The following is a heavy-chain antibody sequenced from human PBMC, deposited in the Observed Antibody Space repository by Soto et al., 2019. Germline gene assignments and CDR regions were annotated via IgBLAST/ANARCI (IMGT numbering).Heavy chain of an antibody. CDR3: AKHEGYCSTTTCSNFDY. V-gene: IGHV5-51*01. CDR2: IYPGDSDS. CDR1: GFTFTSYW. J-gene: IGHJ4*02. D-gene: IGHD2-2*01. Sequence: VESLTISCKGSGFTFTSYWIAWVRQMPGKGLEWMGIIYPGDSDSSYSPSFQGQVTISADKSINTAYLHWSSLKASDTAIYYCAKHEGYCSTTTCSNFDYWGQGTLVTVPQ.